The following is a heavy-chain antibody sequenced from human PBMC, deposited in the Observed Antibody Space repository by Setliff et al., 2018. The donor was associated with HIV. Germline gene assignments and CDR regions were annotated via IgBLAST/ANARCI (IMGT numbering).Heavy chain of an antibody. D-gene: IGHD3-22*01. V-gene: IGHV3-21*04. Sequence: GGSLRLSCAASGFTFSTYSMNWVRQAPGKGLEWVSSIDGNNNFIYYADSVKGRFTISRDNAKASLYLQMNSLRAEDTALYHCARHRPSGYFNFWGQGTLVTVS. CDR1: GFTFSTYS. J-gene: IGHJ4*02. CDR3: ARHRPSGYFNF. CDR2: IDGNNNFI.